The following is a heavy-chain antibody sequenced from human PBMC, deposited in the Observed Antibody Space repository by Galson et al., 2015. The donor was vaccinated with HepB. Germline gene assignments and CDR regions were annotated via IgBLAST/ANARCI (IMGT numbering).Heavy chain of an antibody. V-gene: IGHV2-5*02. CDR2: IYWDDDK. CDR1: GFSLSTSGMG. Sequence: PALVKPTQTLTLTCTFSGFSLSTSGMGVGWIRQPPGKALEWLALIYWDDDKYYSPYLKSRLTITKDTSKNHVVLTMTNMGPVDTAPYYCVNYRWFGESYYFDYWGQGTLVTVSS. J-gene: IGHJ4*02. D-gene: IGHD3-10*01. CDR3: VNYRWFGESYYFDY.